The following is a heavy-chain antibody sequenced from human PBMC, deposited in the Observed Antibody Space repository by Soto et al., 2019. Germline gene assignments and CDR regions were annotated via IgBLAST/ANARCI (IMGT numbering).Heavy chain of an antibody. CDR3: VRGSRANCFDL. Sequence: DVQLAESGGGLVQPGGSLRLSCVASGFPCSVYSMDWVRQVPGKGLEWLAYVSPSGDTVHYADSVNGRFFISRDTPRNSVFLQMNSLRHEDTAVYYCVRGSRANCFDLWGPGTVVTVSS. J-gene: IGHJ3*01. CDR2: VSPSGDTV. V-gene: IGHV3-48*02. CDR1: GFPCSVYS.